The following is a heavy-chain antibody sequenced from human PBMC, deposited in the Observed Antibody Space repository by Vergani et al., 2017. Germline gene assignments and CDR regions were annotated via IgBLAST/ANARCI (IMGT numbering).Heavy chain of an antibody. CDR3: VRFQSVSAPYWGLDF. CDR2: IGHSGSPI. D-gene: IGHD7-27*01. J-gene: IGHJ4*02. CDR1: GFIFSDYY. V-gene: IGHV3-11*04. Sequence: VQLVESGGGLVKPGGSLRLSCAVSGFIFSDYYMSWIRQAPGKGLEGISYIGHSGSPIFYADSVKGRFTISRDNAKNSLYLQMNGLRVEDTAMYFCVRFQSVSAPYWGLDFWGLGTLVTVSS.